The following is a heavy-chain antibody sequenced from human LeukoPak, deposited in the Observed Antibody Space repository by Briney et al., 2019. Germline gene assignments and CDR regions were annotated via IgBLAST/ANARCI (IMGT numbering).Heavy chain of an antibody. V-gene: IGHV4-30-4*08. CDR3: AREGVYYDSSGYPSLADAFDI. Sequence: SETLSLTCAVYGGSFSDYSWTWIRQPPGKGLEWIGYIYYSGSTYYNPSLKSRVTISVDTSKNQFSLKLSSVTAADTAVYYCAREGVYYDSSGYPSLADAFDIWGQGTMVTVSS. CDR1: GGSFSDYS. CDR2: IYYSGST. D-gene: IGHD3-22*01. J-gene: IGHJ3*02.